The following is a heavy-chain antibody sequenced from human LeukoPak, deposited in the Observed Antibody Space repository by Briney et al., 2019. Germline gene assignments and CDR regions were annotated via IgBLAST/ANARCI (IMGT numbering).Heavy chain of an antibody. J-gene: IGHJ5*02. CDR2: IYYSGST. V-gene: IGHV4-38-2*02. CDR3: AREVGYYDFWSGYDRNWFDP. Sequence: GSLRLSCAASGFTFSDHYMDWVRQAPGKGLEWIGSIYYSGSTYYNPSLKSRVTISVDTSKNQFSLKLSSVTAADTAVYYCAREVGYYDFWSGYDRNWFDPWGQGTLVTVSS. CDR1: GFTFSDHY. D-gene: IGHD3-3*01.